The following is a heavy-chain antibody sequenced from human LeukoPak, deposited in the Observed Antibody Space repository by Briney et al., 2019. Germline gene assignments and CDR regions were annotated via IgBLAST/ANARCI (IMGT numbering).Heavy chain of an antibody. Sequence: SETLSLTCTVSGASISSSTDYWGWIRQPPGKGLEWIANIYYSGSTYYNPSLKSRVTISVDTSKNQFSLKLSSVTAADTAVYYCARASHDYGDYSHFDYWGQGTLVTVSS. D-gene: IGHD4-17*01. CDR3: ARASHDYGDYSHFDY. J-gene: IGHJ4*02. CDR1: GASISSSTDY. V-gene: IGHV4-39*07. CDR2: IYYSGST.